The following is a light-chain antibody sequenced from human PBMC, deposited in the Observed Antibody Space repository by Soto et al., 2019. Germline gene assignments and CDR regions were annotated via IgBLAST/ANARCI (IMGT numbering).Light chain of an antibody. CDR1: GSDVGRYNY. CDR3: TSYTTSSTWV. CDR2: QVS. Sequence: QSVLTQPASVSGSPGQSITISCTGTGSDVGRYNYVSWYQQYPGKVPKLMIYQVSNRPSGVPIRFSGSNSGDTASLTISGLQAEDEADYYCTSYTTSSTWVFGGGTKVTVL. J-gene: IGLJ3*02. V-gene: IGLV2-14*01.